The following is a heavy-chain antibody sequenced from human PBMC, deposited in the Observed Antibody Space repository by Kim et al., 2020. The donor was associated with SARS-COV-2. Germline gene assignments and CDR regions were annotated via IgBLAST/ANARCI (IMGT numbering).Heavy chain of an antibody. Sequence: GGSLRLFCAASGFTFSSYSMNWVRQAPGKGLEWVSSISSSSSYIYYADSVKGRFTISRDNAKNSLYLQMNSLRAEDTAVYYCARDSKGWFGDLHYWGQGTLVTVSS. CDR3: ARDSKGWFGDLHY. V-gene: IGHV3-21*01. J-gene: IGHJ4*02. CDR2: ISSSSSYI. CDR1: GFTFSSYS. D-gene: IGHD3-10*01.